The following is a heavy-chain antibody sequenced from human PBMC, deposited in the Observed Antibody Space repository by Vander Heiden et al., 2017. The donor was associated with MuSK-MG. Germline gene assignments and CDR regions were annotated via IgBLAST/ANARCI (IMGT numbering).Heavy chain of an antibody. CDR3: ASPCRAAAGTGFDY. CDR2: IYYSGRT. D-gene: IGHD6-13*01. J-gene: IGHJ4*02. CDR1: GAPISGSSEY. V-gene: IGHV4-39*01. Sequence: QLQESAPGLVKASQTLSLTCTPSGAPISGSSEYWGWIRQPPGKGLEWIGSIYYSGRTYHNPAFKSRVTIPVDTSKIQCPQKLRSVTADDPAVYCCASPCRAAAGTGFDYWGQGTLVTVSS.